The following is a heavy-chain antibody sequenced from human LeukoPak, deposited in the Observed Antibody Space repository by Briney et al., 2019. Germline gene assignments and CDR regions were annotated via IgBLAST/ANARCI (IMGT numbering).Heavy chain of an antibody. CDR1: GGSISSYY. J-gene: IGHJ3*02. CDR3: ARRHKVGAGDALDI. CDR2: IYYSGST. V-gene: IGHV4-59*08. D-gene: IGHD3-10*01. Sequence: SETLSLTCTVSGGSISSYYWSWIRQPPGKGLEWIGYIYYSGSTNYNPSLKSRVTISVDTSKNQFSLKLTSVTAADTAVYYCARRHKVGAGDALDIWGQGTMVTVSS.